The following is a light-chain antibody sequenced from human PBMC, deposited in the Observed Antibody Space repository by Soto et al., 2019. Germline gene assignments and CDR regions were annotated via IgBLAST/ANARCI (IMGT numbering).Light chain of an antibody. J-gene: IGLJ3*02. CDR3: AAWDDSLSGRV. Sequence: QSVLTQPPSVSGAPGQTVSISCTGTSTNIGAGYGVHWYQQLPGTAPKLLIYSNNLRPSGVPDRFSGSKSGTSASLAISGLQSEDEADYYCAAWDDSLSGRVFGGGTKLTVL. V-gene: IGLV1-44*01. CDR1: STNIGAGYG. CDR2: SNN.